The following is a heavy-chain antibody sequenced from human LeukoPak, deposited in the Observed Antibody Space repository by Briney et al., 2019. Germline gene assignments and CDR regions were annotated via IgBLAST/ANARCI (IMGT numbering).Heavy chain of an antibody. CDR2: INPSGGST. Sequence: TGGSLRLSCVASGYTFTSYYMHWVRQAPGQGLEWMGIINPSGGSTSYAQKFQGRVTMTRDTSTSTVYMELSSLRSEDTAVYYCARDFTGFSPFDYWGQGTLVTVSS. V-gene: IGHV1-46*01. J-gene: IGHJ4*02. CDR3: ARDFTGFSPFDY. CDR1: GYTFTSYY. D-gene: IGHD2-15*01.